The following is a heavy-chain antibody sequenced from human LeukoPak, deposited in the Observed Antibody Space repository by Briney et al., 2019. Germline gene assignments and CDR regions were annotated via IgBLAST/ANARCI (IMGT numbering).Heavy chain of an antibody. D-gene: IGHD2-21*02. V-gene: IGHV4-59*11. CDR1: GGSISNHF. CDR2: IYYSGST. J-gene: IGHJ4*02. Sequence: PSETLSLTCTVSGGSISNHFCSWIRQPPGKGLEWIGYIYYSGSTNYNPSLKSRVTISVDTSKNQFSLKLSSVTAADTAVYYCARGERYCGGDCSVFDYWGQGTLVTVSS. CDR3: ARGERYCGGDCSVFDY.